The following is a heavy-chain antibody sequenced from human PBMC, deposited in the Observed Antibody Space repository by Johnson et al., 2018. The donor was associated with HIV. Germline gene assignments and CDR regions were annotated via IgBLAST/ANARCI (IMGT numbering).Heavy chain of an antibody. V-gene: IGHV3-30*03. J-gene: IGHJ3*02. Sequence: VQLVESGGGVVQPGRSLRLSCEASGFTFSTYAMHWVRQAPGKGLEWVVVISYDGSSEYYADSVKGRFTISRDNSKNTLYLQMNSLRAEDTAVYYCARDWGAFDIWGQGTMVTVSS. CDR2: ISYDGSSE. CDR3: ARDWGAFDI. D-gene: IGHD3-16*01. CDR1: GFTFSTYA.